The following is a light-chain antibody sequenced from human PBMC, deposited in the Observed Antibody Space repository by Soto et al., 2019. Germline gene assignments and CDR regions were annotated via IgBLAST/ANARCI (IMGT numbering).Light chain of an antibody. Sequence: EIVMTQSPATLSVSPGERATLSCRASQSVSSNLAWYQQKPGQAPRLLIYGASTRATGIPARFSGSGSGTEFTVTISSLQSEDFAVYYCQQYNNWSPYTFGQGNKLEIK. CDR1: QSVSSN. CDR2: GAS. CDR3: QQYNNWSPYT. V-gene: IGKV3-15*01. J-gene: IGKJ2*01.